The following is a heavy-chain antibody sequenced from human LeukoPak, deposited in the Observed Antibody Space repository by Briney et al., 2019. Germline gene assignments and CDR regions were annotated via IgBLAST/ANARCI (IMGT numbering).Heavy chain of an antibody. Sequence: SVKVSCKFSGYTLTELSMHWVRQAPGKGLEWMGGFDPEDGETIYAQKFQGRVTMTEDTSTDTAYMELSSLRSEDTAVYYCATAHVWGSYRTSWDYWGQGTLVTVSS. CDR3: ATAHVWGSYRTSWDY. V-gene: IGHV1-24*01. D-gene: IGHD3-16*02. CDR2: FDPEDGET. J-gene: IGHJ4*02. CDR1: GYTLTELS.